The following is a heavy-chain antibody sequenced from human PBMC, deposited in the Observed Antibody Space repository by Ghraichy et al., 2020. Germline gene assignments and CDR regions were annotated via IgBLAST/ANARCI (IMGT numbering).Heavy chain of an antibody. CDR2: IYYGGST. Sequence: SETLSLTCTVSGGSIRSFYWSWIRQPPGKGLEWIGDIYYGGSTDYIPSLKSRVTISVDTSRNQFSLKLSSVTAADTAVYYCASSRPPVYYYGLDVWGQGTTVTVSS. V-gene: IGHV4-59*01. J-gene: IGHJ6*02. CDR1: GGSIRSFY. CDR3: ASSRPPVYYYGLDV.